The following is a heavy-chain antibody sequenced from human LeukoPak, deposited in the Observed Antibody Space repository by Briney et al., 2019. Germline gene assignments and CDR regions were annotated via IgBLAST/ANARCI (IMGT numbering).Heavy chain of an antibody. CDR3: ARVTYPWYFDY. CDR1: GFTLSSYW. J-gene: IGHJ4*02. D-gene: IGHD2-2*02. V-gene: IGHV3-7*04. Sequence: PGGSLRLSCAASGFTLSSYWMSWVRQAPGKGLERVANIKEDGSEKYYVDSVKGRFTISRDNAENSLYLQVNSLRAKDTAVYYCARVTYPWYFDYWGQGTLVTVSS. CDR2: IKEDGSEK.